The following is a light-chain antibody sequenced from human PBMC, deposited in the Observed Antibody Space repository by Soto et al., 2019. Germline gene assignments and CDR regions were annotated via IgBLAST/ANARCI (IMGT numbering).Light chain of an antibody. V-gene: IGKV3-11*01. CDR3: QQYNNWPRT. J-gene: IGKJ1*01. CDR2: DAS. CDR1: RSVSNY. Sequence: EIVLTQSPATLSLSPGESATLSCRASRSVSNYLAWYQQKPGQAPRLLIYDASNRATGIPARFSGSGSGTDFTLTISRLEPEDFAVYYCQQYNNWPRTFGQGTKVDIK.